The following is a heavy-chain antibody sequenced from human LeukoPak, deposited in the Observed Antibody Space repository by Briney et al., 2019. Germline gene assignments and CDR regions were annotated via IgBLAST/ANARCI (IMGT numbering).Heavy chain of an antibody. CDR1: GFTFDDYA. Sequence: GRSLRLSCAASGFTFDDYAIHWVRQAPGKGLEWVSGISWNSGSIGYADSVKGRFTISRDNAKNSLYLQMNSLRAEDMALYYCAKAKAVAGWELFDYWGQGTLVTVSS. D-gene: IGHD6-19*01. CDR3: AKAKAVAGWELFDY. V-gene: IGHV3-9*03. J-gene: IGHJ4*02. CDR2: ISWNSGSI.